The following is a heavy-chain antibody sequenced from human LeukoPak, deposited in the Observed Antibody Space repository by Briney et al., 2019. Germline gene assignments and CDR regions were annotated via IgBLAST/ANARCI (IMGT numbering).Heavy chain of an antibody. D-gene: IGHD6-13*01. CDR2: ISGSGGST. CDR1: GFTFSSYA. CDR3: AKVGDGSSSWYDYYMDV. J-gene: IGHJ6*03. Sequence: PGGSLRLSCAASGFTFSSYAMSWVRQAPGKGLEWVSAISGSGGSTYYADSVKGRFTISRDNSKNTLYLQMNSLRAEDTAVYYCAKVGDGSSSWYDYYMDVWGKGTTVTVSS. V-gene: IGHV3-23*01.